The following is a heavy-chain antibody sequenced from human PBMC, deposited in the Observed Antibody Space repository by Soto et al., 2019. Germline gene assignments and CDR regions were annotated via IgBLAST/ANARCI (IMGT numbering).Heavy chain of an antibody. CDR3: ARFLDPGTTSAAVDY. Sequence: XTLSLPCAVYGGAFSGYEWSWIRRPPGKGLEWIGEINHRGSTNYNPSIKTRVTISVDTSRNQFSLKMSSVTAADTAVSYCARFLDPGTTSAAVDYWGQGTLVTVSS. V-gene: IGHV4-34*01. CDR2: INHRGST. D-gene: IGHD1-7*01. J-gene: IGHJ4*02. CDR1: GGAFSGYE.